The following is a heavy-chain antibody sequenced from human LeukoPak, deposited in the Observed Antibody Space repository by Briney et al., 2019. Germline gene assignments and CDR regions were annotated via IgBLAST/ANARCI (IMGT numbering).Heavy chain of an antibody. CDR1: GYTFTSYD. CDR2: MNPNSGNT. J-gene: IGHJ6*03. D-gene: IGHD5-18*01. V-gene: IGHV1-8*03. Sequence: ASVKVSCKASGYTFTSYDINWVRQATGQGLEWMGWMNPNSGNTGYAQKFQGRVTITRNTSISTAYMELSRLRSEDTAVYYCARGLAAMATYYYYYYMDVWGKGTTVTVSS. CDR3: ARGLAAMATYYYYYYMDV.